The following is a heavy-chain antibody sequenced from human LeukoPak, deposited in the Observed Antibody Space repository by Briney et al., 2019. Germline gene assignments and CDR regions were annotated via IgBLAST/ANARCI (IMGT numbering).Heavy chain of an antibody. Sequence: GGSLRLSCAASGFTFSSHWMSWVRQAPGKGLEWVANIKKDGSEKYYVDAVKGRFTISRDNAKTSLYLQMNSLRAEDTAVYYCARDVAARPGYWGQGTLVTVSS. D-gene: IGHD6-6*01. J-gene: IGHJ4*02. CDR3: ARDVAARPGY. V-gene: IGHV3-7*01. CDR2: IKKDGSEK. CDR1: GFTFSSHW.